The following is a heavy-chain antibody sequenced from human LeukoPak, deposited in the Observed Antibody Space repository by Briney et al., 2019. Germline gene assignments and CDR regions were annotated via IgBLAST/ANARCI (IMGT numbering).Heavy chain of an antibody. J-gene: IGHJ6*02. CDR2: IIPILGIA. CDR1: GGTFSSYA. Sequence: SVKVSCKASGGTFSSYAISWVRQAPGQGLEWMGRIIPILGIANYAQKFQGRVTITADKSTSTAYMELSSPRSEDTAVYYCARVLVGTLGGYYYYYGMDVWGQGTTVTVSS. V-gene: IGHV1-69*04. CDR3: ARVLVGTLGGYYYYYGMDV. D-gene: IGHD2-8*02.